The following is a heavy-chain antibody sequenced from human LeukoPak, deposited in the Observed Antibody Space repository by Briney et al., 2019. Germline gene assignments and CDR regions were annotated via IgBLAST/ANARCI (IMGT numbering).Heavy chain of an antibody. CDR1: GGSISSGSYY. CDR3: ATAVAGTPSYYFDY. CDR2: IYTSGST. V-gene: IGHV4-61*02. D-gene: IGHD6-19*01. J-gene: IGHJ4*02. Sequence: SETLSLTCTVSGGSISSGSYYWSWIRQPAGKGLEWIGRIYTSGSTNYNPSLKSRVTISVDTSKNQFSLKLSSVTAADTAVYYCATAVAGTPSYYFDYWGQGTLVTVSS.